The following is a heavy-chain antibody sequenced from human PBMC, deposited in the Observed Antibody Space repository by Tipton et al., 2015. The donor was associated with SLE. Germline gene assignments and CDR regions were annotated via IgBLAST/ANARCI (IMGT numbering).Heavy chain of an antibody. J-gene: IGHJ3*02. CDR2: SSGSGGST. Sequence: SLRLSCAASGFTFSSYAMNWVRQAPGKGLEWVSASSGSGGSTYYADSVKGRFTISRDNSKNTLYMQMNSLRAEDTAVYYCARDGVYSGTGTDTFDIWGQGTMVTVSS. CDR1: GFTFSSYA. V-gene: IGHV3-23*01. CDR3: ARDGVYSGTGTDTFDI. D-gene: IGHD1-26*01.